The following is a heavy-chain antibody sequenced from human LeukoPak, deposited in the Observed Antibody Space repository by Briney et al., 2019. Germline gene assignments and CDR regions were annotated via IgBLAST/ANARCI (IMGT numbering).Heavy chain of an antibody. CDR2: IYDSGST. D-gene: IGHD3-3*01. J-gene: IGHJ5*02. CDR3: ARGFWSGYLNWFDP. CDR1: GVSMNTYY. V-gene: IGHV4-59*01. Sequence: SETLSLTCTVSGVSMNTYYWSWIRQPPGKGLEWVGYIYDSGSTNYNPSLKSRVTISVDTSMAQFSLKLSSVTAADTAVYYCARGFWSGYLNWFDPWGQGTLVTVSS.